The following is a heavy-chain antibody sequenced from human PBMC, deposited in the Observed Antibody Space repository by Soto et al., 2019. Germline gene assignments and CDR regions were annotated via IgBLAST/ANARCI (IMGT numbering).Heavy chain of an antibody. CDR3: AKDQNWIAVALLPYYYYGMDV. J-gene: IGHJ6*02. CDR1: GFTFSSYG. Sequence: PGGSLRLSCAASGFTFSSYGMHWVRQAPGKGLVWVAVMSYDGSNKYYADSVKGRFTISRDNSKNTLYLQMNSLRAEDTAVYYCAKDQNWIAVALLPYYYYGMDVWGQGTTVTVSS. D-gene: IGHD6-19*01. V-gene: IGHV3-30*18. CDR2: MSYDGSNK.